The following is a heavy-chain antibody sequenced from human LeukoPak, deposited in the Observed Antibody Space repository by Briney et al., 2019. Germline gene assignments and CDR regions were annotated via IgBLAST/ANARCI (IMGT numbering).Heavy chain of an antibody. CDR2: ISGSGGST. V-gene: IGHV3-23*01. J-gene: IGHJ4*02. Sequence: PGGSLRLSCAASGFTVSSNYMSWVRQAPGKGLEWVSAISGSGGSTYYADSVKGRFTISRDNSKNTLYLQMNSLRAEDTAVYYCAKGSYYDSSGYYREYYFDYWGQGTLVTVSS. CDR3: AKGSYYDSSGYYREYYFDY. CDR1: GFTVSSNY. D-gene: IGHD3-22*01.